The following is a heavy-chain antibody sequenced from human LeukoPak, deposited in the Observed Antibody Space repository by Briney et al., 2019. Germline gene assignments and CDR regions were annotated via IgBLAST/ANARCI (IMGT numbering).Heavy chain of an antibody. CDR2: IYYSGST. J-gene: IGHJ6*03. CDR3: AREATRPLGYCYYYMDV. D-gene: IGHD7-27*01. Sequence: PSETLSLTCTVSGGSISSYYWSWIRQPPGKGLEWIGYIYYSGSTNYNPSLKSRVTISVDTSKNQFSLKLSSVTAADTAVYYCAREATRPLGYCYYYMDVWGQGTTVTVSS. V-gene: IGHV4-59*01. CDR1: GGSISSYY.